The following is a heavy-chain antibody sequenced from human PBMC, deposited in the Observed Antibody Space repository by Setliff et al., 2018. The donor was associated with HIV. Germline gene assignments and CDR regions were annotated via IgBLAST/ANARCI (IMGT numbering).Heavy chain of an antibody. CDR3: ATYSAGEGGRGH. V-gene: IGHV4-59*01. CDR1: GDSIGAYH. Sequence: SETLSLTCSVSGDSIGAYHWSWIRQPPGRGLEWIGYIHSSGTTHYNPSLSSRVTISFDASKKYFSLKLTSVTAADTAMHYCATYSAGEGGRGHWGQGTLVTVSS. D-gene: IGHD2-15*01. CDR2: IHSSGTT. J-gene: IGHJ4*02.